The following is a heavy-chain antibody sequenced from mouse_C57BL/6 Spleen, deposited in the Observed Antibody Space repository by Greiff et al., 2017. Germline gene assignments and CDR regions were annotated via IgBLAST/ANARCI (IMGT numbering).Heavy chain of an antibody. D-gene: IGHD1-1*01. J-gene: IGHJ2*01. CDR3: TRSTTVVAWYYFDY. Sequence: EVKLEESGGGLVQPGGSMKLSCAASGFTFSDAWMDWVRQSPEKGLEWVAEIRNKANNHATYYAESVKGRFTISRDDSKSSVYLQMNSLRAEDTGIYYCTRSTTVVAWYYFDYWGQGTTLTVSS. CDR2: IRNKANNHAT. CDR1: GFTFSDAW. V-gene: IGHV6-6*01.